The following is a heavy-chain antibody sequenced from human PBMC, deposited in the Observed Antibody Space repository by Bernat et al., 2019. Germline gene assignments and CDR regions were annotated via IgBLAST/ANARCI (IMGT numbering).Heavy chain of an antibody. Sequence: EVQLVESGGGLVKPGGSLRLSCAASGFTFSSYSMNWVRQAPGKGLEWVSSISSSSSYLYYADSVKGRFTISRDNAKNSLYLQMNSLRAEDTAVYYCASIAVAGTNDAFDIWGQGTMVTVSS. D-gene: IGHD6-19*01. CDR3: ASIAVAGTNDAFDI. J-gene: IGHJ3*02. V-gene: IGHV3-21*01. CDR2: ISSSSSYL. CDR1: GFTFSSYS.